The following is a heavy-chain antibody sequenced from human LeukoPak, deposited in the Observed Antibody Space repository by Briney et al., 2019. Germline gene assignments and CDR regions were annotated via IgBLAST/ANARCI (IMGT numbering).Heavy chain of an antibody. CDR1: GFTFSSYS. D-gene: IGHD2-21*02. CDR2: IKHDGSEK. Sequence: GGSLRLSCAASGFTFSSYSMNWVRQAPGKGLEWVANIKHDGSEKYYVDSVKGRFTISRDNAKNSLYLQMNSLRAEDTAVYYCARDPVVTAKCWGQGTLVTVSS. CDR3: ARDPVVTAKC. V-gene: IGHV3-7*01. J-gene: IGHJ4*02.